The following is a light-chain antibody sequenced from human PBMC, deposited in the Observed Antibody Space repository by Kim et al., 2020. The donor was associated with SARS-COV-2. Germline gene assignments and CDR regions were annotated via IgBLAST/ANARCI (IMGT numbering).Light chain of an antibody. CDR2: GKN. CDR1: SLRSYY. Sequence: SSELTQDPAVSVALGQTVKITCQGDSLRSYYASWFQQKPGKAPIIVMYGKNNRPSGIPDRFSGSSSGNTASLTITWAQTEDEADYYCNSRDSSGNHVVFGGGTQLTVL. CDR3: NSRDSSGNHVV. V-gene: IGLV3-19*01. J-gene: IGLJ2*01.